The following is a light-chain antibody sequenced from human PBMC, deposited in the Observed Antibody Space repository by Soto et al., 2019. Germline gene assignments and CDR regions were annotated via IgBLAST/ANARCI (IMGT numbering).Light chain of an antibody. V-gene: IGKV3-11*01. CDR1: QSISN. Sequence: VMKQSPATLSVSPGERATLSCRASQSISNVAWFQQRPGQPPRLLIYDASTRATGIPARFSGSGSGTDFTLTISSLEPEDFAVYYCQQRSNWPITFGPGTRLEIK. J-gene: IGKJ5*01. CDR3: QQRSNWPIT. CDR2: DAS.